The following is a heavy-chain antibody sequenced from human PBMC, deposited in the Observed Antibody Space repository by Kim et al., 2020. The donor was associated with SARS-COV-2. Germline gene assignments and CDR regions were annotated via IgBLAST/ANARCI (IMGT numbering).Heavy chain of an antibody. J-gene: IGHJ4*02. CDR2: INPNSGGT. Sequence: ASVKVSCKASGYTFTGYYMHWVRQAPGQGLEWMGWINPNSGGTNYAQKFQGRVTMTRDTSISTAYMELSRLRSDDTAVYYCARGSYIKVSVVLHDYWGQGTLVTVSS. D-gene: IGHD2-15*01. V-gene: IGHV1-2*02. CDR3: ARGSYIKVSVVLHDY. CDR1: GYTFTGYY.